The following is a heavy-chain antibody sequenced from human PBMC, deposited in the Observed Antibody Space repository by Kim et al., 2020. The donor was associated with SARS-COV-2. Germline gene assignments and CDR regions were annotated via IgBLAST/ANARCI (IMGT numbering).Heavy chain of an antibody. J-gene: IGHJ4*02. D-gene: IGHD3-9*01. Sequence: GRVTMTRDTSTSTVYMELSSLRSEDTAVYYCARDRLTYYDILTGFYYFDYWGQGTLVTVSS. CDR3: ARDRLTYYDILTGFYYFDY. V-gene: IGHV1-46*01.